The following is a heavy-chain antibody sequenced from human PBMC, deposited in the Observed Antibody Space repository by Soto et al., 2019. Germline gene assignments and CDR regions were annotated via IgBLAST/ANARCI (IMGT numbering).Heavy chain of an antibody. CDR1: GFTFSTYT. J-gene: IGHJ6*02. CDR3: ARESGFSGYDSGYYYGMDV. Sequence: EVQLVESGGGLVQPGGSLRLSCAASGFTFSTYTMNWVRQAPGKGLEWVSYISSSSSTIYYADSVKGRFTISRDNAKNPLYLQMNSLRDEDTAVYYCARESGFSGYDSGYYYGMDVWGQGTTVTVSS. CDR2: ISSSSSTI. V-gene: IGHV3-48*02. D-gene: IGHD5-12*01.